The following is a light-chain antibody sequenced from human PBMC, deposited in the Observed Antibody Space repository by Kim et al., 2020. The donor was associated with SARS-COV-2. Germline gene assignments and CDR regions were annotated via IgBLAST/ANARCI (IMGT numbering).Light chain of an antibody. V-gene: IGKV4-1*01. CDR3: QQYYSTPRT. J-gene: IGKJ2*01. CDR2: WAS. CDR1: QSVLYSSNNKNY. Sequence: SATINSKSSQSVLYSSNNKNYLAWYQQKPGQPPKLLIYWASTRESGVPDRFSGSGSGTDFTLTISSLQAEDVAVYYCQQYYSTPRTFGQGTKLEIK.